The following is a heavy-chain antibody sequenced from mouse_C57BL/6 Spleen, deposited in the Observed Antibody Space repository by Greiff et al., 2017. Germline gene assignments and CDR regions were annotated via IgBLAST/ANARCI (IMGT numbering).Heavy chain of an antibody. CDR2: IRNKANGYTT. CDR1: GFTFTDYY. D-gene: IGHD1-1*01. V-gene: IGHV7-3*01. Sequence: EVNVVESGGGLVQPGGSLSLSCAASGFTFTDYYMSWVRQPPGKALEWLGFIRNKANGYTTEYSASVKGRFTISRDNSQSILYLQMNALRAEDSATYYCASIGSSFYWYFDVWGTGTTVTVSS. J-gene: IGHJ1*03. CDR3: ASIGSSFYWYFDV.